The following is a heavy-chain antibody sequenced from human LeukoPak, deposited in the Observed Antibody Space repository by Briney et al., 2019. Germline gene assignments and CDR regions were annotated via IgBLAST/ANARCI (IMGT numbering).Heavy chain of an antibody. D-gene: IGHD1-26*01. Sequence: PGGSLRLSCAASGFTFSSFWMSWVREATGKGLEWVANIKQDGSEKYYVDSVKGRFTISRDNAKNSLYLQMNSLRAEDTAVYYCARRRFEWELRVDAFDIWGQGTMVTVSS. CDR3: ARRRFEWELRVDAFDI. CDR1: GFTFSSFW. J-gene: IGHJ3*02. CDR2: IKQDGSEK. V-gene: IGHV3-7*01.